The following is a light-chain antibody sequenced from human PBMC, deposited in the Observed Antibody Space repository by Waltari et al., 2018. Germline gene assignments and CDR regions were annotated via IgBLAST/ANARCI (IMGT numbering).Light chain of an antibody. CDR1: QSGSGSD. Sequence: EIVLTQSPDTLSLSPGERATLSCRASQSGSGSDLAWYQQKPGQAPRLLISDASSRATDIPDRFSGSGSGTDFTLTISRLEPEDFAVYYCQQYGTSPTWTFGQGTKVEIK. J-gene: IGKJ1*01. CDR3: QQYGTSPTWT. CDR2: DAS. V-gene: IGKV3-20*01.